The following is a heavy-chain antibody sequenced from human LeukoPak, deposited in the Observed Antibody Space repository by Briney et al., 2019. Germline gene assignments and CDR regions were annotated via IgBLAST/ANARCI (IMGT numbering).Heavy chain of an antibody. D-gene: IGHD2-15*01. V-gene: IGHV4-59*01. J-gene: IGHJ6*02. Sequence: SETLSLTCTVSGGSISSYYWSWIRQPPGKGLEWIGYIYYSGSTNYNPSLKSRVTISVDTSKNQFSLKLSSVTAADTAVYYCARDSVSGSYYYYGMDVWGQGTTVTASS. CDR3: ARDSVSGSYYYYGMDV. CDR1: GGSISSYY. CDR2: IYYSGST.